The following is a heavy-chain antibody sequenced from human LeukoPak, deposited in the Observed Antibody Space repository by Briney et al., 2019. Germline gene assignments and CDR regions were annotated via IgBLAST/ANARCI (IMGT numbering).Heavy chain of an antibody. Sequence: PGGSLRLSCAASGFTFSSYAMSWVRQAPGKGLEWVSGISWNSGSIGYADSVKGRFTISRDNAKNSLYLQMNSLGAEDTALYYCAKAPRVSYYYGIDVWGRGTTVTVSS. CDR3: AKAPRVSYYYGIDV. D-gene: IGHD6-13*01. CDR2: ISWNSGSI. V-gene: IGHV3-9*01. J-gene: IGHJ6*02. CDR1: GFTFSSYA.